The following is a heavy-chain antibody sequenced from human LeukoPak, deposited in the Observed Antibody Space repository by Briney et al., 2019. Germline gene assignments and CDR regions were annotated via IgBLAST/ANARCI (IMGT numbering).Heavy chain of an antibody. CDR3: AASPSIAVAGNVFDY. CDR2: ISAYNGNT. D-gene: IGHD6-19*01. Sequence: ASVKVSCKASGYTFTSYGISWVRQAPGQGLEWMGWISAYNGNTNYAQKLQGRVTMTTDTSTSTAYMELSSLRSEDTAVYYCAASPSIAVAGNVFDYWGQGTLVTVSS. CDR1: GYTFTSYG. V-gene: IGHV1-18*01. J-gene: IGHJ4*02.